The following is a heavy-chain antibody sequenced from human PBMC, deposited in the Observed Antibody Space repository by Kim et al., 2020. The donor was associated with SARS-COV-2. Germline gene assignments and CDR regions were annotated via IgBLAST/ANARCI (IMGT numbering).Heavy chain of an antibody. V-gene: IGHV3-9*01. CDR3: AKADTADYYGMDV. D-gene: IGHD5-18*01. J-gene: IGHJ6*02. CDR1: GFTFDDYA. CDR2: ISWNSGSI. Sequence: GGSLRLSCAASGFTFDDYAMHWVRQAPGKGLEWVSGISWNSGSIGYADSVKGRFTISRDNAKNSLYLQMNSLRAEYTALYYCAKADTADYYGMDVWGQGTTVTVSS.